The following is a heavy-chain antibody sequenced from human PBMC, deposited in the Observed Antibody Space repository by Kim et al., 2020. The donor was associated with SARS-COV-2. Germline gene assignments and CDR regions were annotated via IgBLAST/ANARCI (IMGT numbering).Heavy chain of an antibody. Sequence: SDSGKGRFTISRDNSKNTLYLQMTSLTVDDAAVYYWAKGLYSYGSDAFDIWGLGTLVTVSS. V-gene: IGHV3-23*01. J-gene: IGHJ3*02. CDR3: AKGLYSYGSDAFDI. D-gene: IGHD5-18*01.